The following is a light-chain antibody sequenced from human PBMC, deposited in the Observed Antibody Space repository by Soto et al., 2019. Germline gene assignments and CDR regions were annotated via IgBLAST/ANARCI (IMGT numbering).Light chain of an antibody. J-gene: IGKJ4*01. CDR1: QSVDSN. CDR2: GAS. V-gene: IGKV3-15*01. Sequence: EVVLTQSPATLSVSPGAGATLSCRASQSVDSNLAWYQQKPGQTPRVLIYGASTRAIGIPARFSGSGFGTEFTLTISSLQSEDFVVYYCQQYSNWPLLSFGGGTKVDIK. CDR3: QQYSNWPLLS.